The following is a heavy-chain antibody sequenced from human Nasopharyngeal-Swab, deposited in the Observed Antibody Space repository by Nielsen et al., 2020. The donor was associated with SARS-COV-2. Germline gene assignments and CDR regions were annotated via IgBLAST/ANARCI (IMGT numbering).Heavy chain of an antibody. CDR2: ISYDGSNK. CDR3: ARDRGIAVANNWSDP. V-gene: IGHV3-30*04. CDR1: GFTFSSYA. D-gene: IGHD6-19*01. Sequence: GGSLRLSCAASGFTFSSYAMHWVRQAPGKGLEWVAVISYDGSNKYYADSVKGRFTISRDNSKNTLYLQMNSLRAEDTAVYYCARDRGIAVANNWSDPWGQGTLVTVSS. J-gene: IGHJ5*02.